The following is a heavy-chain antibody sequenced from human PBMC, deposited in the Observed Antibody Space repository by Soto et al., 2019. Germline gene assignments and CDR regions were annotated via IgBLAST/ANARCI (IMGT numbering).Heavy chain of an antibody. D-gene: IGHD6-19*01. CDR1: GYTFTSYG. J-gene: IGHJ4*02. V-gene: IGHV1-18*04. CDR3: ARDGGQWLVQYYFDY. Sequence: ASVKVSCKASGYTFTSYGISWVRQAPGQGLEWMGWISAYNGNTNYAQKLQGRVTMTTDTSTSTAYMELRSPRSDDTAVYYCARDGGQWLVQYYFDYWGQGTLVTVSS. CDR2: ISAYNGNT.